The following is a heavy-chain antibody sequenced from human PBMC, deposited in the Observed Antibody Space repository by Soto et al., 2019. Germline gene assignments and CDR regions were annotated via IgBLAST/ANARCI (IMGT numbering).Heavy chain of an antibody. CDR2: ISWNSGQL. CDR3: AKDKSTGEYSYYRYMDV. Sequence: EVLLVESGGGLVQPDRPLRLSCAASGFNFENYAMHWVRQAPGKGLEWVSAISWNSGQLDYAGSVRGRFTISRDNGKNSLYLEMNSLRPDDTALYFCAKDKSTGEYSYYRYMDVWGRGTMVIVSS. D-gene: IGHD4-17*01. J-gene: IGHJ6*03. V-gene: IGHV3-9*01. CDR1: GFNFENYA.